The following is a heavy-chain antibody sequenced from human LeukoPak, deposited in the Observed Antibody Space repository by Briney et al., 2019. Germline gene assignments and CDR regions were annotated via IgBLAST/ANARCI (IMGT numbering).Heavy chain of an antibody. Sequence: SETLSLTSTVSGVSISSYYWSWIRQPAGKGLEWIGYIYYTGSTNYNPSLKSRVTISVDTSKNQFSLKLSSVTAADTAVYYCARLATPSTMAARGRSWFESWGQGTLVTVSS. D-gene: IGHD6-6*01. J-gene: IGHJ5*01. V-gene: IGHV4-59*01. CDR3: ARLATPSTMAARGRSWFES. CDR2: IYYTGST. CDR1: GVSISSYY.